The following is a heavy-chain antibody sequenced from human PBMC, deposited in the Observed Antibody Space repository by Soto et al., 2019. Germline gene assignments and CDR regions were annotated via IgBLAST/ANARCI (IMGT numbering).Heavy chain of an antibody. CDR1: GFTFRNYG. J-gene: IGHJ6*02. CDR3: ARGNYDGSGVEDM. CDR2: IWYDGSRK. V-gene: IGHV3-33*01. Sequence: QVQLVESGGGVVQPGRSLRLSCEASGFTFRNYGMHWVRQAPGKGPEWVSVIWYDGSRKYYVDSVKGRFTISRDNSKNTLYLQMDSLRAEDTAVYFCARGNYDGSGVEDMWGQGTRVTISS. D-gene: IGHD3-22*01.